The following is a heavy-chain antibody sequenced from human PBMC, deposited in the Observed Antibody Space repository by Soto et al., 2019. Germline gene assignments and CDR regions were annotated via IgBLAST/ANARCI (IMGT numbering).Heavy chain of an antibody. V-gene: IGHV1-58*01. J-gene: IGHJ4*02. CDR2: IVPSIGTT. D-gene: IGHD3-3*02. Sequence: SVKVSCKASGFTFTSSAVQWVRQARGQGLEWMGVIVPSIGTTTYAQKFQDRVTMTSDTSTSSVYMEVSSLRSEDTAVYYCISTLGARFDYWGQGTLVTVSS. CDR3: ISTLGARFDY. CDR1: GFTFTSSA.